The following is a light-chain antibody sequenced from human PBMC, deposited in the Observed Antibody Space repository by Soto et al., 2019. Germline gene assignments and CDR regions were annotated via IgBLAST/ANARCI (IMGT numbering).Light chain of an antibody. CDR3: QQYESYSPLT. CDR2: KAS. V-gene: IGKV1-5*03. J-gene: IGKJ4*01. CDR1: QNINNW. Sequence: DIQMTQSPSTLSASVGDRVTITCRASQNINNWLAWYQQKPGKAPKVLIYKASSLESGAPSRFSGSGSGTEFTLTISSLQPDDFATYYCQQYESYSPLTFGGGTKVEIK.